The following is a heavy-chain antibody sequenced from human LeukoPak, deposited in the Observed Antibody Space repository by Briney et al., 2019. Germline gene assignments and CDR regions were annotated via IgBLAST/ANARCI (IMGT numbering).Heavy chain of an antibody. Sequence: AGGSLRLSCAASGFTFSDYSMNWVRQAPGKGLEWVSSITGSSNHIYYADSLKGRFTISRDNAKNSLYLQMNSLRAEDTAVYYCAKEGAARYYYYYYMDVWGKGTTVTVSS. J-gene: IGHJ6*03. CDR1: GFTFSDYS. CDR2: ITGSSNHI. V-gene: IGHV3-21*06. D-gene: IGHD6-6*01. CDR3: AKEGAARYYYYYYMDV.